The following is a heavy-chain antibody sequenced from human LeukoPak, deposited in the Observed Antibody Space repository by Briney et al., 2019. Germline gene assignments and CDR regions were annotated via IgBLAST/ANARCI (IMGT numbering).Heavy chain of an antibody. CDR1: GYTFINYG. Sequence: GASVKVSCKASGYTFINYGITWVRQAPGQGLEWMGWISAYNGDTNYAQKLQGRVTMTTDTSTYTAYMELRSLRSDDTAVYYCARAYRSVTTSSYYYWGQGTLVTVSS. J-gene: IGHJ4*02. CDR2: ISAYNGDT. D-gene: IGHD4-17*01. CDR3: ARAYRSVTTSSYYY. V-gene: IGHV1-18*01.